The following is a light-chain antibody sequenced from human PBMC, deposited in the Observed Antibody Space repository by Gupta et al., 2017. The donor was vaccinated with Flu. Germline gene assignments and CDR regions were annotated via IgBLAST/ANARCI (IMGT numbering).Light chain of an antibody. CDR2: MAS. V-gene: IGKV1-5*03. Sequence: DIQMTQSPSTLSASVVDRVTITCRASQNIGTWLAWYQQKPGKAPKLLIYMASNLESGVPSRFSGSGSGTEFTRTISSLQPDDFATYYCQEYITWWTFGQGTTVEIK. CDR3: QEYITWWT. J-gene: IGKJ1*01. CDR1: QNIGTW.